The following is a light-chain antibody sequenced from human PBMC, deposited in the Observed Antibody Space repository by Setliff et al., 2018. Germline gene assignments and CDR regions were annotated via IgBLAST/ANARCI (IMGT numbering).Light chain of an antibody. V-gene: IGLV3-1*01. CDR1: KLGDKF. CDR2: QDR. CDR3: CSYAGSYTFYV. Sequence: SYELTQPPSVSVSPGQEASITCSGDKLGDKFVSWYQQKSDQSPVLVIYQDRQRPSGIPERFSGSTSRNTATLTISGTQAEDEADYYCCSYAGSYTFYVFGTGTKVTVL. J-gene: IGLJ1*01.